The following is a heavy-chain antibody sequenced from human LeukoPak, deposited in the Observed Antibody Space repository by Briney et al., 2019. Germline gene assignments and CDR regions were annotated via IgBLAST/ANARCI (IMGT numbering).Heavy chain of an antibody. CDR3: ARVFGSSSWSGLDY. V-gene: IGHV1-18*01. J-gene: IGHJ4*02. CDR2: ISAYNGNT. CDR1: VYTFTSYG. Sequence: ASVKVSCKASVYTFTSYGISWVRQAPGQRLEWMGWISAYNGNTNYAQKLQGRVTMTTDTSTSTAYMELRSPRSDDTAVYYCARVFGSSSWSGLDYWGQGTLVTVSS. D-gene: IGHD6-13*01.